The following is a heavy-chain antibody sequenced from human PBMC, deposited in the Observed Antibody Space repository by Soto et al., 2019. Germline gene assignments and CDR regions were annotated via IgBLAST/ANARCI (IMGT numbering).Heavy chain of an antibody. V-gene: IGHV1-46*01. J-gene: IGHJ4*02. Sequence: ASVKVSCKASGYTFTSYYMHWARQAHGQGLEWMGIINPSGGSTSYAQKFQGRVTMTRDTSTSTVYMELSSLRSEDTAVYYCARDKGYYYDSSGYEAPFDYWGQGTLVTVSS. CDR2: INPSGGST. CDR1: GYTFTSYY. D-gene: IGHD3-22*01. CDR3: ARDKGYYYDSSGYEAPFDY.